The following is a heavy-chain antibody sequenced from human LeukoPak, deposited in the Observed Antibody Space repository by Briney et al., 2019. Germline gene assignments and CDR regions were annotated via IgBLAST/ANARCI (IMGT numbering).Heavy chain of an antibody. Sequence: SETLSLTCTVSGGSMSGYYWSWIRQPPGKGLEWIGYIYYNGNTNYGPSLKSRVTISIDTSKNQLSLKLSSVTAADTAVYYCARDSTSWKNWFDPWGQGILVTVSS. J-gene: IGHJ5*02. CDR2: IYYNGNT. V-gene: IGHV4-59*01. D-gene: IGHD2-2*01. CDR3: ARDSTSWKNWFDP. CDR1: GGSMSGYY.